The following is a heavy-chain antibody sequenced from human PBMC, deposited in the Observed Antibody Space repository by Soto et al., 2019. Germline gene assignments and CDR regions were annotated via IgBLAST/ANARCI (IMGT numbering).Heavy chain of an antibody. J-gene: IGHJ4*02. D-gene: IGHD3-22*01. Sequence: QVQLVESGGGVVQPGRSLRLSCAASGFTFSSYAMYWVRQAPGKGLEWVAVISYDGSNKYYADSVKGRFTISRDNSKNTLYLQMNSLRAEDTAVYYCARPGYYDSTFDYWGQGTLVTVSS. CDR1: GFTFSSYA. CDR3: ARPGYYDSTFDY. CDR2: ISYDGSNK. V-gene: IGHV3-30-3*01.